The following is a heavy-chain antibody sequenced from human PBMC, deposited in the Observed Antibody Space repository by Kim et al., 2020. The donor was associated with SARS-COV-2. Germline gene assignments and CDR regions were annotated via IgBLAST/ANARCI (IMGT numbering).Heavy chain of an antibody. J-gene: IGHJ4*02. CDR3: ATNGIEVPSAYFDY. D-gene: IGHD2-2*01. CDR2: ISGSGGST. CDR1: GFTFSSYA. Sequence: GGSLRLSCAASGFTFSSYAMSWVRQAPGKGLEWVSAISGSGGSTYYADSVKGRFTISRDNSKNTLYLQMNSLRAEDTAVYYCATNGIEVPSAYFDYWGQGTLVTVSS. V-gene: IGHV3-23*01.